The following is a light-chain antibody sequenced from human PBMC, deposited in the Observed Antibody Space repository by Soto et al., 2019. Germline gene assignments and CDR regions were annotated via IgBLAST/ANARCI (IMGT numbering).Light chain of an antibody. V-gene: IGKV3-20*01. CDR3: QQYGSSPHT. CDR2: GAS. Sequence: EIVLTQSPGTLSLSPGERATLSCRASQSVSSSYLAWYQHKPGQAPRLLIYGASSRATGIPDRFSGSGSGKDFTLTISRLETEDFAVYYCQQYGSSPHTFGQGTKLEIK. CDR1: QSVSSSY. J-gene: IGKJ2*01.